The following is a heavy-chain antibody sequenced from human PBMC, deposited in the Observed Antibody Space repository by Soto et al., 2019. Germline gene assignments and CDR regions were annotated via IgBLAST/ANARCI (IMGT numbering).Heavy chain of an antibody. J-gene: IGHJ6*02. CDR2: MNPNSGNT. CDR3: ARGRYYDFWSGYYRATYYYYGMDV. D-gene: IGHD3-3*01. V-gene: IGHV1-8*01. CDR1: GYTFTSYD. Sequence: QVQLVQSGAEVKKPGASVKVSCKASGYTFTSYDINWVRQATGQGLEWMGWMNPNSGNTGYAQKFQGRVTMTRNTSISTAYMELSSLRSEDTAVYYCARGRYYDFWSGYYRATYYYYGMDVWGQGTTVTVSS.